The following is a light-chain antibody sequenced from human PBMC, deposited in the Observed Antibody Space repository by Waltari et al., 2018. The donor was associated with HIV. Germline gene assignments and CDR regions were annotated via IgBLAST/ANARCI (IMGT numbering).Light chain of an antibody. Sequence: QSALTQPASVSGSPGQSITISCPGTSSNVGSDDLFSWYQQHPGEAPKLIIYEVTKRPSGVSNRFSGSKSGNTASLTISGLQAEDEADYYCCSCPRSGIRYVFGTGTKVTVL. CDR1: SSNVGSDDL. CDR3: CSCPRSGIRYV. J-gene: IGLJ1*01. CDR2: EVT. V-gene: IGLV2-23*02.